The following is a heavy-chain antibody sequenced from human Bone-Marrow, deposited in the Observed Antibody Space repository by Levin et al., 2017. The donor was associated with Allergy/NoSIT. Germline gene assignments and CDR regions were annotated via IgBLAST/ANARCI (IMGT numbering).Heavy chain of an antibody. D-gene: IGHD6-6*01. Sequence: SETLSLTCTVSGVSISSISYYWGWIRQPPGKGLEWIATMYYGGSTYYNPSLKSRVTVSVDTSKNVFSLNLSSVTAADTAVYYCATRREMTIPARLENWFDPWGQGTLVIVSS. V-gene: IGHV4-39*02. CDR2: MYYGGST. CDR1: GVSISSISYY. CDR3: ATRREMTIPARLENWFDP. J-gene: IGHJ5*02.